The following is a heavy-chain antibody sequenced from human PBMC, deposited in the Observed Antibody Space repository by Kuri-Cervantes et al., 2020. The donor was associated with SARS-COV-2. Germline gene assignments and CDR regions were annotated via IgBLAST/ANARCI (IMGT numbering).Heavy chain of an antibody. V-gene: IGHV1-2*02. CDR3: ARGGTGIFTWFDP. J-gene: IGHJ5*02. CDR1: GGTFTGYY. Sequence: ASVKVSCKASGGTFTGYYMHWVRQAPGQGLEWMGWINPNSGGTNYAQKFQGRVTMTRDTSISTAYMELSRLRSDDTAVYYCARGGTGIFTWFDPWGQGTLVTVSS. CDR2: INPNSGGT.